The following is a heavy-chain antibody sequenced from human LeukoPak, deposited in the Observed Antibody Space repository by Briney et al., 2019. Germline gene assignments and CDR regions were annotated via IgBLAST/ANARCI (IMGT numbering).Heavy chain of an antibody. D-gene: IGHD2/OR15-2a*01. V-gene: IGHV3-7*01. Sequence: GGSLRLSCVASGFTIVSAWMSWVRQAPGKGLEWVANISPDETVKTYVDSVEGRFTISKDNAKNPVYLQMNSLTVEDTAVYYCARDFLWGQGTLVSVSS. CDR2: ISPDETVK. J-gene: IGHJ4*02. CDR3: ARDFL. CDR1: GFTIVSAW.